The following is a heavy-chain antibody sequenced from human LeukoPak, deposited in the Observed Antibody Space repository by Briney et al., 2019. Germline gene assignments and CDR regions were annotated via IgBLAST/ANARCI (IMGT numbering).Heavy chain of an antibody. Sequence: GSLRLSCAASGFAISDYSMNWIRQPPGKGLEWIANIYYSGTTYYNPSLKSRVTISVDTSRNQFSLKLTSVTAADTAVYYCARQGVGNYYGGSCDSWGQGTLVTVSS. D-gene: IGHD1-26*01. CDR2: IYYSGTT. J-gene: IGHJ4*02. CDR3: ARQGVGNYYGGSCDS. V-gene: IGHV4-39*01. CDR1: GFAISDYS.